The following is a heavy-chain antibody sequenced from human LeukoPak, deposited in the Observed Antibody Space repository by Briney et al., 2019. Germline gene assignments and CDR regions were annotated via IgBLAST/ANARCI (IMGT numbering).Heavy chain of an antibody. J-gene: IGHJ4*02. D-gene: IGHD6-19*01. CDR1: GFTFSSYG. CDR2: IWYDGSNK. Sequence: PGGSLRLSCAASGFTFSSYGMHWVRQAPGKGLEWVAVIWYDGSNKYYADSVKGRFTICRDNSKNTLYLQMNSLRAEDTAVYYCAKEGAPGYSRVWYYFDYWGQGTLVTVSS. V-gene: IGHV3-33*06. CDR3: AKEGAPGYSRVWYYFDY.